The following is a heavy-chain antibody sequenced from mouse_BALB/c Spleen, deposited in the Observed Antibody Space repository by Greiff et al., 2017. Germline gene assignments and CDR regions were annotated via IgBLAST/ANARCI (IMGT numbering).Heavy chain of an antibody. Sequence: QVQLQQSGAELVRPGVSVKISCKGSGYTFTDYAMHWVKQTHAKSLEWIGVISTYYGDASYNQKFKGKATMTVDKSSSTAYMELARLTSEDSAIYYCARFTTARGDFDYWGQGTTLTVSS. V-gene: IGHV1S137*01. CDR1: GYTFTDYA. CDR2: ISTYYGDA. CDR3: ARFTTARGDFDY. J-gene: IGHJ2*01. D-gene: IGHD1-2*01.